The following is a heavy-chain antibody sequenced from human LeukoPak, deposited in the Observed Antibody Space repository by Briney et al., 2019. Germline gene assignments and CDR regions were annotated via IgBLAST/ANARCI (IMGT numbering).Heavy chain of an antibody. D-gene: IGHD3-22*01. V-gene: IGHV4-38-2*01. CDR1: GYSISSGYC. CDR2: IYHSGAT. Sequence: SETLSLTCAVSGYSISSGYCWGWIRQPPGKGLEWFGSIYHSGATYYTPSLKSRVTISVDTSKNQFSLKLSSVTAADTAVYYCARAYYYDSSGYFDYWGQGALVTVSS. CDR3: ARAYYYDSSGYFDY. J-gene: IGHJ4*02.